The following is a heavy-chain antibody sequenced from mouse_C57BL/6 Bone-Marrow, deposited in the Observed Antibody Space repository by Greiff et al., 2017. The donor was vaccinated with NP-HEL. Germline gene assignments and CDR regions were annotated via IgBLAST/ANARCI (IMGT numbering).Heavy chain of an antibody. CDR1: GFSLTSYG. Sequence: VKLVESGPGLVQPSQSLSITCTVSGFSLTSYGVHWVRQSPGKGLEWLGVIWSGGSTAYNAAFISSLSISKDNSKSQVVFKMNSRQADDTAIYYCAGQFLDGYYVDWYFEVWGTGTTVTVSS. D-gene: IGHD2-3*01. CDR3: AGQFLDGYYVDWYFEV. V-gene: IGHV2-2*01. J-gene: IGHJ1*03. CDR2: IWSGGST.